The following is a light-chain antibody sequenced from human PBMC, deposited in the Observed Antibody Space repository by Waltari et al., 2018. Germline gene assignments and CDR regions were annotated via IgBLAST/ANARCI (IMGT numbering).Light chain of an antibody. J-gene: IGLJ1*01. CDR3: GTWDSSLSAHV. CDR2: EKN. Sequence: QSVLPQPPSVSAAPGQKVTISCSGSNSNIGTNYVSWYQQLPGTAPKVLIYEKNKRPSGIPDRFSASKSGTSTTLDITGLQAGDEADYHCGTWDSSLSAHVFGTGTRVTVL. V-gene: IGLV1-51*01. CDR1: NSNIGTNY.